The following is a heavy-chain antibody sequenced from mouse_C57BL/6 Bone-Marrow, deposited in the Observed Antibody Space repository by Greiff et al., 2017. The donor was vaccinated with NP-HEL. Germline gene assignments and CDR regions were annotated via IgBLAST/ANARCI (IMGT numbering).Heavy chain of an antibody. Sequence: QVQLQQSGPELVKPGASVKISCKASGYAFSSSWMNWVKQRPGKGLEWIGRIYPGDGDTNYNGKFKGKATLTADKSSSTAYMQLSSLTSEDSAVYFCARNYDYDYDGFAYWGQGTLVTVSA. CDR1: GYAFSSSW. J-gene: IGHJ3*01. CDR2: IYPGDGDT. CDR3: ARNYDYDYDGFAY. V-gene: IGHV1-82*01. D-gene: IGHD2-4*01.